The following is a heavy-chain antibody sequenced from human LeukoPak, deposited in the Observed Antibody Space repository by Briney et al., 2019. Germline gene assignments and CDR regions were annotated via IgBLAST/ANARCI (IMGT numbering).Heavy chain of an antibody. V-gene: IGHV3-23*01. D-gene: IGHD3-10*01. CDR2: ISGSGGST. Sequence: GGSLRLSCAAPGFTFNNYAMSWVRQAPGKGLEWVSAISGSGGSTYYADSVKGRFTISRDNSKNTLYLQMNSLRAEDTAVYYCAKDQMVRGVIIFFDYWGQGTLVTVSS. J-gene: IGHJ4*02. CDR3: AKDQMVRGVIIFFDY. CDR1: GFTFNNYA.